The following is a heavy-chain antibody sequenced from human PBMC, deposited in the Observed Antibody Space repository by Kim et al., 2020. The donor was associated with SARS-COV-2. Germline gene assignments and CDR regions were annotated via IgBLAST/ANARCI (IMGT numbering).Heavy chain of an antibody. Sequence: ASVKVSCKASGYTFTSYAMHWVRQAPGQRLEWMGWINAGNGNTKYSQKFQGRVTITRDTSASTAYMELSSLRSEDTAVYYCARVYCSGGSCSWFDPWGQGTLVTVSS. V-gene: IGHV1-3*01. J-gene: IGHJ5*02. CDR3: ARVYCSGGSCSWFDP. D-gene: IGHD2-15*01. CDR1: GYTFTSYA. CDR2: INAGNGNT.